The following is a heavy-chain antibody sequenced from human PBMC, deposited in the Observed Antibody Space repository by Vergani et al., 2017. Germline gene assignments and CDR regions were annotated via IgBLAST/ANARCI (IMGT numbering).Heavy chain of an antibody. CDR1: GFTFSSHS. J-gene: IGHJ4*01. V-gene: IGHV3-23*01. CDR3: GGVSDNYN. D-gene: IGHD3-10*01. Sequence: EVQLLQSEGAVVQPGGSLRLSCVASGFTFSSHSMSWVRQGHGQGLEWVSNIKNTGDSTHYADSVKGRFTISRYNSKNTLYLQMNTLRVEDPAVYYCGGVSDNYNWGQGTLVTVSS. CDR2: IKNTGDST.